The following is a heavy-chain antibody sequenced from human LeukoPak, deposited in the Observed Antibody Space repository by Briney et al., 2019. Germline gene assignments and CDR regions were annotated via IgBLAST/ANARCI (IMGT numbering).Heavy chain of an antibody. J-gene: IGHJ4*02. Sequence: GGSLRLSCAASGFTFIDYDMHWVRQAIGKGLEWVGAICFRGGTHYSGSVKGRFTISRENAESSLYLQMNSLRAEDTAVYYCARGGIQVSGIDEFDHGGKGTLVSVSS. CDR2: ICFRGGT. CDR3: ARGGIQVSGIDEFDH. CDR1: GFTFIDYD. V-gene: IGHV3-13*01. D-gene: IGHD6-19*01.